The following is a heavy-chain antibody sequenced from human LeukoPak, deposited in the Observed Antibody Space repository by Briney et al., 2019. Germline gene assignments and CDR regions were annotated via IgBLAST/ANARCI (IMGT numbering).Heavy chain of an antibody. V-gene: IGHV4-34*01. CDR2: INHSGST. D-gene: IGHD6-19*01. CDR3: ARVLEGSSGQHWYFDL. CDR1: GGSFSGYY. J-gene: IGHJ2*01. Sequence: ASETLSLTCAVYGGSFSGYYWSWIRQPPGKGLEWIGEINHSGSTNYNPSLKSRVTISVDMSKNQFSLRLSSVTAADTAVYYCARVLEGSSGQHWYFDLWGRGTLVTVSS.